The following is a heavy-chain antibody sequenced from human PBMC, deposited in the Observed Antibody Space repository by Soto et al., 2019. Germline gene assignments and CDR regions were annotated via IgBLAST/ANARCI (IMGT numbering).Heavy chain of an antibody. CDR2: ISYDGNNK. Sequence: PGGSLRLSCVGSGFRFSDYPLNWVRQAPGQWLEWVAVISYDGNNKYFADSVKGRFTISRDNFKNTVYLQINSLSTDDTAVYYCAKGYIAAPGVLDGIDVGGQGXMVTGYS. J-gene: IGHJ6*01. V-gene: IGHV3-30*18. D-gene: IGHD6-13*01. CDR1: GFRFSDYP. CDR3: AKGYIAAPGVLDGIDV.